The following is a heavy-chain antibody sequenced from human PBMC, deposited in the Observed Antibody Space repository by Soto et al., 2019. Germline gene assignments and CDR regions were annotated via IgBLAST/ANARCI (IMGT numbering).Heavy chain of an antibody. CDR3: ASRYSSSWYYYGMDV. V-gene: IGHV1-69*13. Sequence: ASVKVSCKASGGTFSSYAISWVRQAPGQGLEWMGGIIPIFGTANYAQKFQGRVTITADESTSTAYMELSSLRSEDTAVYYCASRYSSSWYYYGMDVWGQGTTVTVSS. CDR1: GGTFSSYA. J-gene: IGHJ6*02. CDR2: IIPIFGTA. D-gene: IGHD6-13*01.